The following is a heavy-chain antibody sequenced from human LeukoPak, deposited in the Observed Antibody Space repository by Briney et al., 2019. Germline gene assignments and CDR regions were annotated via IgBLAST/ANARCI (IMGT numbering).Heavy chain of an antibody. V-gene: IGHV1-46*01. CDR1: GYTFPSYY. D-gene: IGHD2-2*01. J-gene: IGHJ4*02. CDR2: INPSGGST. CDR3: ARDEGCSSTSCLFDY. Sequence: ASVKVSCKASGYTFPSYYMHWVRQAPGQGLEWMGIINPSGGSTNYAQKFQGRVTMTRDMSTSTVYMELSSLRSEDTAVYYCARDEGCSSTSCLFDYWGQGTLVTVSS.